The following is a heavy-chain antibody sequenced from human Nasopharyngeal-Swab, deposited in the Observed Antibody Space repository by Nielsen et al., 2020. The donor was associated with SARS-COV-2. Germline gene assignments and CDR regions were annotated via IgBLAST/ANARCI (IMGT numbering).Heavy chain of an antibody. CDR1: GFTFSSYW. Sequence: GESLKISCAASGFTFSSYWMSWVRQAPGKGLEWVANIKEDGSDKYHVDSVKGRFTISRDNARSTLYLQMNSVRAEDTAVYYCARGMGDYWGRGTLVTVSS. CDR2: IKEDGSDK. V-gene: IGHV3-7*01. J-gene: IGHJ4*02. D-gene: IGHD1-26*01. CDR3: ARGMGDY.